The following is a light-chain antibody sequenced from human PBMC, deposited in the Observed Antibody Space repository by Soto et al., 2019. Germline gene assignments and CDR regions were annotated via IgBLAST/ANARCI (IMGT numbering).Light chain of an antibody. CDR3: QQYNNWPGT. Sequence: EIVMTQSPATLSVSPGERATLSCRASQSVSSNLAWYQQEPGQAPRLLIYGASTRATGIPARFSGSGSGTEFTLTISSLQSEDFAVYYCQQYNNWPGTFGQGTNVEIK. V-gene: IGKV3-15*01. J-gene: IGKJ1*01. CDR1: QSVSSN. CDR2: GAS.